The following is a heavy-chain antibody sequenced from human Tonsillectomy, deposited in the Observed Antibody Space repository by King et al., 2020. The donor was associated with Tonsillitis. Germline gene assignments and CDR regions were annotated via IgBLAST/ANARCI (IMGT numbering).Heavy chain of an antibody. CDR2: ISSDGNNK. D-gene: IGHD1-14*01. V-gene: IGHV3-30-3*01. CDR1: GFTFSSYA. J-gene: IGHJ4*02. CDR3: VRTWGKLPTTKYYFDY. Sequence: VQLVESGGGVVQPGRSLRLSCAASGFTFSSYAMLWVRQAPGKGLEWVSLISSDGNNKYYADSVKGRITISRDKSKNTVYLQMNSLRAEDTAVLYFVRTWGKLPTTKYYFDYWGQGILLTVSS.